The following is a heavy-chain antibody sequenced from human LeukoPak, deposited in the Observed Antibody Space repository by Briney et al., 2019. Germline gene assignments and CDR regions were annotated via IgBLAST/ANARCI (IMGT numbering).Heavy chain of an antibody. CDR3: ARERTPTSCYDY. D-gene: IGHD2-15*01. J-gene: IGHJ4*02. CDR1: GYTFSSYG. V-gene: IGHV1-2*02. CDR2: INPNSGGT. Sequence: GASVKVSCKASGYTFSSYGISWVRQAPGQGLEWMGWINPNSGGTNYAQKFQGRVTMTRDTSISTAYMELSRLRSDDTAVYYCARERTPTSCYDYWGQGTLVTVSS.